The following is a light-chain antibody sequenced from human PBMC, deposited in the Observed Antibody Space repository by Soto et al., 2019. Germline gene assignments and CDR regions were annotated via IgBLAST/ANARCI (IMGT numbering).Light chain of an antibody. CDR1: QTFSTS. J-gene: IGKJ5*01. CDR3: QQYGTSPIT. Sequence: ENVLTQSPGTLSLSPGERATLSCRASQTFSTSLTWYQQRPGQPPRLLISGASRRATGIPDRFSGSGSGTDFTLTIIRLEPEDFALYYCQQYGTSPITFGQGTRLEIK. CDR2: GAS. V-gene: IGKV3-20*01.